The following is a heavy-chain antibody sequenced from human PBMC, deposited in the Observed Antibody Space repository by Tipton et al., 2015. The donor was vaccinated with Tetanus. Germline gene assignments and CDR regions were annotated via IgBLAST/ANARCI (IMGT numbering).Heavy chain of an antibody. CDR3: ARSIAAASVWPFDY. CDR2: IHPSGST. Sequence: TLSLTCTVSGGSLRGGDHYWTWIRQAPGKGLEWIGEIHPSGSTNYNASLRGRVTMSVDLTRKHVFLRMTSVTAADTAVYYCARSIAAASVWPFDYWGQGTQVTVSS. CDR1: GGSLRGGDHY. V-gene: IGHV4-61*03. J-gene: IGHJ4*02. D-gene: IGHD2-2*01.